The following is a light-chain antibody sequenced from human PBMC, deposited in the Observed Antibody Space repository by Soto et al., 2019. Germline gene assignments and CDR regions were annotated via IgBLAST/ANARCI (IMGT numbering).Light chain of an antibody. CDR1: SSDVGDYNY. V-gene: IGLV2-8*01. CDR3: SSYAGSNNFV. CDR2: EVT. Sequence: QSVLTQPPSASGSPGQSVTISCTGTSSDVGDYNYVSWYQQHPRKAPKLMIYEVTKRPSGVPDRFSGSKSGNTASLTVSGLQAENEADYYCSSYAGSNNFVFGTGTKLTVL. J-gene: IGLJ1*01.